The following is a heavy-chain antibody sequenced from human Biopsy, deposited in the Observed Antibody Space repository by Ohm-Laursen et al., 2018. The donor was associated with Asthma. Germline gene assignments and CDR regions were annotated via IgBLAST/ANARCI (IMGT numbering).Heavy chain of an antibody. J-gene: IGHJ4*02. D-gene: IGHD3-3*01. CDR3: AKRRGYSDLTDFDH. CDR2: IFFDGSNK. V-gene: IGHV3-30-3*01. Sequence: SLRLSCAASGFTFHNYVMHWVRQAPGKGLEWVAGIFFDGSNKYYADSVKGRFTISRDNAKSTLYLQMNRLRTDDTAVYFCAKRRGYSDLTDFDHWGQGTLVTVSS. CDR1: GFTFHNYV.